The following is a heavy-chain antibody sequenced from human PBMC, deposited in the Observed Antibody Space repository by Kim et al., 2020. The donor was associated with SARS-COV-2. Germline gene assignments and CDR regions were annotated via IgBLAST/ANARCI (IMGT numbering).Heavy chain of an antibody. J-gene: IGHJ2*01. CDR3: SRSGNYGDYLDWYFDL. D-gene: IGHD4-17*01. Sequence: KFQGRVTMTADESTSTAYMELSSLRSEDTAVYYCSRSGNYGDYLDWYFDLWGRGTLVTVSS. V-gene: IGHV1-69*01.